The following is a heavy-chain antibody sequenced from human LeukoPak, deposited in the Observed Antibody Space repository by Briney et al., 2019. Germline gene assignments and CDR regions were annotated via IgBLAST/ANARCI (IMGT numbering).Heavy chain of an antibody. CDR2: IIPIFGTS. J-gene: IGHJ6*02. D-gene: IGHD4-23*01. Sequence: SVKVSCKASVGTFSSYAIGWVRQPPGQGLEWMGVIIPIFGTSNFAQKFQGRVTITADEPTRTAYMELSSMRSEDTAVYYCARGSRSPPPVVTQNYYYYGMDVWGQGTTVTVSS. CDR1: VGTFSSYA. V-gene: IGHV1-69*13. CDR3: ARGSRSPPPVVTQNYYYYGMDV.